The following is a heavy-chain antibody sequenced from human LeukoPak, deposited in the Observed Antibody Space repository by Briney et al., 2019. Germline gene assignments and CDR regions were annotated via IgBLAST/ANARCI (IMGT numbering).Heavy chain of an antibody. CDR2: IKQDGSEK. V-gene: IGHV3-7*01. J-gene: IGHJ4*02. Sequence: PGESLRLSCAASGFTFSSYWMSWVRQAPGKGLEWVANIKQDGSEKYYVDSVKGRFTISRDNAKNSLYLQMNSLRAEDTAVYYCARRGCSSTSCYGRPYYFDYWGQGTLVTVSS. CDR3: ARRGCSSTSCYGRPYYFDY. CDR1: GFTFSSYW. D-gene: IGHD2-2*01.